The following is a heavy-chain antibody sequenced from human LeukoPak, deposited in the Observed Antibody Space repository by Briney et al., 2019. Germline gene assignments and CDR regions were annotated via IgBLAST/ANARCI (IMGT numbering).Heavy chain of an antibody. Sequence: GGSLRLSCAASGFTFTNYAMSWVRQAPGKGLEWVSGMSGRGVSTYYADSVKGRFTISRDNFRNSVFLEMDSLGVEDTAVYYCVKDVHPPPREITPGDWGQGTLVVVDS. J-gene: IGHJ4*02. V-gene: IGHV3-23*01. D-gene: IGHD1-14*01. CDR1: GFTFTNYA. CDR3: VKDVHPPPREITPGD. CDR2: MSGRGVST.